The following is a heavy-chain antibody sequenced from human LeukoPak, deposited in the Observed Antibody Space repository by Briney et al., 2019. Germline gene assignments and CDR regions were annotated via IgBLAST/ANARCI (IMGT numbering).Heavy chain of an antibody. CDR2: IYFIGST. CDR3: ARGPDTAMDHFDY. D-gene: IGHD5-18*01. J-gene: IGHJ4*02. CDR1: GGSISSGDYY. Sequence: SSETLSLTCTVSGGSISSGDYYWSWIRQPPGKGLEWHGYIYFIGSTYYNPSLKTRVPISVETSKTHCSLKWTSGTAAPRAVNYCARGPDTAMDHFDYWGQGTLVTVSS. V-gene: IGHV4-30-4*08.